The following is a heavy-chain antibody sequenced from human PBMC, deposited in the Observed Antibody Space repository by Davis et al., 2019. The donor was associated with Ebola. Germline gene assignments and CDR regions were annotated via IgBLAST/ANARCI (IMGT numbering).Heavy chain of an antibody. J-gene: IGHJ4*02. V-gene: IGHV1-18*04. CDR3: ARAPNYDVLTGTSSYYFDY. D-gene: IGHD3-9*01. CDR1: GYTFTSYG. CDR2: ISGFNTNT. Sequence: APVKVSCKSSGYTFTSYGLVWVRQAPGLGLEWMGWISGFNTNTNLAQKFQGRVTVSKDTSTNTAYMDLRSLTSDDTAIYYCARAPNYDVLTGTSSYYFDYWGQGTLVTVSS.